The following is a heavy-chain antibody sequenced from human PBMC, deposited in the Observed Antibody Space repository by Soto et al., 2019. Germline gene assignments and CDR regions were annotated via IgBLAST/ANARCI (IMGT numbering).Heavy chain of an antibody. D-gene: IGHD3-3*01. CDR2: IYYSGST. CDR1: GGSISSGDYY. CDR3: ARARITICGVVNYYYYYGMDV. V-gene: IGHV4-30-4*01. J-gene: IGHJ6*02. Sequence: SETLSLTCTVSGGSISSGDYYWSWIRQPPGKGLEWIGYIYYSGSTYYNPSLKSRVTISVDTSKNQFSLKLSSVTAADTAVYYCARARITICGVVNYYYYYGMDVWGQGTTVTVSS.